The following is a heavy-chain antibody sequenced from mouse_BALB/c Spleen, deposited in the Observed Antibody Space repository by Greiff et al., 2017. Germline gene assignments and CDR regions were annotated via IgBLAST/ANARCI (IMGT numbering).Heavy chain of an antibody. CDR3: ARDPQLGFDY. D-gene: IGHD4-1*02. CDR1: GFTFSSYA. Sequence: EVKVVESGGGLVKPGGSLKLSCAASGFTFSSYAMSWVRQSPEKRLEWVAEISSGGSYTYYPDTVTGRFTISRDNAKNTLYLEMSSLRSEDTAMYYCARDPQLGFDYWGQGTTLTVSS. J-gene: IGHJ2*01. V-gene: IGHV5-9-4*01. CDR2: ISSGGSYT.